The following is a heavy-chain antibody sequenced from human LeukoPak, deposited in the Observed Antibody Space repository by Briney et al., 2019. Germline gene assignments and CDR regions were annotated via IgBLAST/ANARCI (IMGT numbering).Heavy chain of an antibody. CDR2: IIPIFGTA. J-gene: IGHJ5*02. CDR3: ARRSGVGNSVAYWFDP. Sequence: ASVKVSCKASGGTFSSYAISWVRQAPGQGLEWMGGIIPIFGTANYAQKFQGRVTITTDESTSTAYMELSSLRSEDTAVYYCARRSGVGNSVAYWFDPWGQGTLVTVSS. CDR1: GGTFSSYA. V-gene: IGHV1-69*05. D-gene: IGHD4-23*01.